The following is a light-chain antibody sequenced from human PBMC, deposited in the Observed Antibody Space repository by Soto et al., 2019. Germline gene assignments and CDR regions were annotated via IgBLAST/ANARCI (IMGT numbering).Light chain of an antibody. J-gene: IGLJ3*02. CDR3: SAYTARSTLV. Sequence: QSALTQPPSASGSPGQSVTISCTGTSSDVGGYNYVSWYQQHPGKAPKLMIYEVSNRPSGISSRFSGSRSGNTASLTISGLQSEDEGDYYCSAYTARSTLVFGGGTKVTVL. CDR1: SSDVGGYNY. V-gene: IGLV2-14*01. CDR2: EVS.